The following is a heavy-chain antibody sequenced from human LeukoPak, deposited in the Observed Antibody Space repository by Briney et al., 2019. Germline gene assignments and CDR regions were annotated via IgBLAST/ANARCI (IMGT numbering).Heavy chain of an antibody. CDR1: GLTFSSYW. V-gene: IGHV3-7*01. Sequence: GGSLRLSCAASGLTFSSYWMSWVRQAPGKGLEWVANIKQDGSEEYYVDSVKGRFTISRDNAKNSLYLQMNSLRAEDTAVYYCARDPRYCSGGSCYFGYFDYWGQGTLVTVSS. D-gene: IGHD2-15*01. CDR2: IKQDGSEE. J-gene: IGHJ4*02. CDR3: ARDPRYCSGGSCYFGYFDY.